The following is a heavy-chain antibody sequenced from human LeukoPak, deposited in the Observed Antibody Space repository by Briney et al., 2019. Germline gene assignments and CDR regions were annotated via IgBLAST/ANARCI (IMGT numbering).Heavy chain of an antibody. J-gene: IGHJ4*02. Sequence: SETLSLTCTVSGGSVSRGSYYWSWLRQPPGKGLEWIGYIYYSGSTNYNPSLKSRVTISVATSKNQSSLKLSSVTAADTAVYYCARVLVEATTLIDYWGQGTLVTVSS. CDR3: ARVLVEATTLIDY. CDR2: IYYSGST. V-gene: IGHV4-61*01. D-gene: IGHD5-12*01. CDR1: GGSVSRGSYY.